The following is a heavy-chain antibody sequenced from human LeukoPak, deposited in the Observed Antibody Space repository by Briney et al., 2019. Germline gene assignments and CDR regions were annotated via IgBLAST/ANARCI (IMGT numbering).Heavy chain of an antibody. CDR1: GGSISSYY. J-gene: IGHJ6*03. CDR3: ARGLYDYVWGSYRHYYMDV. Sequence: SETLSLTCTVSGGSISSYYWSWIRQPPGKGLEWIGYIYYSGSTNYNPSLKSRVTISVDTSKNQFSLKLSSVTASDTAVYYCARGLYDYVWGSYRHYYMDVWGKGTTVTISS. CDR2: IYYSGST. D-gene: IGHD3-16*02. V-gene: IGHV4-59*01.